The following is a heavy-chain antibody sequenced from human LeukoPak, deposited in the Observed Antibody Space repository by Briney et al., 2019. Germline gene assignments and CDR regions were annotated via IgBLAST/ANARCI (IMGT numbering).Heavy chain of an antibody. CDR3: AREAAMVNFDY. V-gene: IGHV3-30*04. CDR2: ISYDGSSK. J-gene: IGHJ4*02. Sequence: GRSLRLSCAASGFTFSSYAMHWVRQAPGKGLEWVAVISYDGSSKYYADSVKGRFTISRDNSKNTLYLLMNSLRAEDTAVYYCAREAAMVNFDYWGQGTLVTVSS. D-gene: IGHD5-18*01. CDR1: GFTFSSYA.